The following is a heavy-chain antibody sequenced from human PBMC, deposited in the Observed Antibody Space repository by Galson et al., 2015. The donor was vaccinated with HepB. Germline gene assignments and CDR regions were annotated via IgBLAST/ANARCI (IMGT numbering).Heavy chain of an antibody. CDR2: ISSSGSTK. Sequence: SLRLSCAASGFTFSTYNMNWVRQAPGKGLEWVSYISSSGSTKYYADSLKGRFTVSRDNAKNSLYLQMNSLRDEDTAVYYCARATRGTGWHFDYGGQGTLVTVSS. V-gene: IGHV3-48*02. D-gene: IGHD6-19*01. J-gene: IGHJ4*02. CDR1: GFTFSTYN. CDR3: ARATRGTGWHFDY.